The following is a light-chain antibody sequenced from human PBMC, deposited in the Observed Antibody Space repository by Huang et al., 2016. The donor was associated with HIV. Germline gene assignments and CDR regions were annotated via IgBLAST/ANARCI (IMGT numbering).Light chain of an antibody. V-gene: IGKV3-11*01. CDR1: QSLNKF. Sequence: IVLTQSPATLSLSPGERATLSCKASQSLNKFLAWYQQKPGQAPRLLIYNATDRATGVPARFSGGGCGTDFTLTITDLKAEDFAIYYCQQRSSSLTFGGGTKVEIK. CDR2: NAT. J-gene: IGKJ4*01. CDR3: QQRSSSLT.